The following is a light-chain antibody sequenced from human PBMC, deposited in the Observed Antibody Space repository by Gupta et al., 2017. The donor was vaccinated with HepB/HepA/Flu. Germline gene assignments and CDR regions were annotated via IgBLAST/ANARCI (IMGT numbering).Light chain of an antibody. CDR3: QQRSNCPTWT. CDR2: DAS. CDR1: QRVSSY. Sequence: EIVLTQSPATLSLSPGERATLSCRASQRVSSYLAWYQQKPGQAPRLLIYDASNRATGIPARFSGSGCGTEFTLTISSLEHEDFAVYYCQQRSNCPTWTFGQGTKVEIK. J-gene: IGKJ1*01. V-gene: IGKV3-11*01.